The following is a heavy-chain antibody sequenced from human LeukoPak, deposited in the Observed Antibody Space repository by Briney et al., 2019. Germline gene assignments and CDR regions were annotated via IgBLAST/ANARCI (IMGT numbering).Heavy chain of an antibody. CDR1: SGSLSGYY. Sequence: PSETLSLTXAVYSGSLSGYYWSWIRQPPGKGLEWIGYIYYSGSTYYNPSLKSRVTISVDTSKNQFSLKLSSVTAADTAVYYCARAKKEYCSSTSCYKDDYWGQGTLVTVSS. CDR2: IYYSGST. V-gene: IGHV4-30-4*08. D-gene: IGHD2-2*02. CDR3: ARAKKEYCSSTSCYKDDY. J-gene: IGHJ4*02.